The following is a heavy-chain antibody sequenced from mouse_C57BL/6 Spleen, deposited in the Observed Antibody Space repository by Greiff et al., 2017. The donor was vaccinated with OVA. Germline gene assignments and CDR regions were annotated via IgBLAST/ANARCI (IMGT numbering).Heavy chain of an antibody. CDR3: ARAQLSPYAMDY. J-gene: IGHJ4*01. V-gene: IGHV1-64*01. D-gene: IGHD3-1*01. CDR1: GYTFTSYW. Sequence: VQLQQPGAELVKPGASVKLSCKASGYTFTSYWMHWVKQRPGQGLEWIGMIHPNSGSTNYNEKFKSKATLTVDKSSSTAYLQLSSLTSEDSAVYYCARAQLSPYAMDYWGQGTSVTVSS. CDR2: IHPNSGST.